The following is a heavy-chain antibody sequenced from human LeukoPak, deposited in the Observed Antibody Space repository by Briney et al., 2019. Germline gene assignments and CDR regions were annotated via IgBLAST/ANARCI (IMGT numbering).Heavy chain of an antibody. J-gene: IGHJ4*02. CDR3: ATAYDSSGYYYGY. D-gene: IGHD3-22*01. CDR1: GGSFSGYY. CDR2: INHSGST. Sequence: PSETLSLTCAVYGGSFSGYYWSRIRQPPGKGLEWIGEINHSGSTNYNPSLKSRVTISVDTSKNQFSLKLSSVTAADTAVYYCATAYDSSGYYYGYWGQGTLVTVSS. V-gene: IGHV4-34*01.